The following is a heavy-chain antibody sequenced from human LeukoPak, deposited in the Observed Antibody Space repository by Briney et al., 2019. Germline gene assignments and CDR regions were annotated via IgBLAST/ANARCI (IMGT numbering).Heavy chain of an antibody. CDR2: IYPRDSDT. CDR1: GYSFSNYC. V-gene: IGHV5-51*01. Sequence: GESLKISCKGSGYSFSNYCIGWVRQVPGKGLEWMGIIYPRDSDTRYSPSFHGQVTISADKSISTAYLQWSSLKASDTAMYYCARRESSGSIDYWGQGTLVTVSS. CDR3: ARRESSGSIDY. D-gene: IGHD6-19*01. J-gene: IGHJ4*02.